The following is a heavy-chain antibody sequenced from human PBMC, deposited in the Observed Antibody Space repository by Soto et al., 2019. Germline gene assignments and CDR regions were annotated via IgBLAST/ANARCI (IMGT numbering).Heavy chain of an antibody. J-gene: IGHJ4*02. CDR3: ARGGYFDSSNYLAY. V-gene: IGHV1-3*01. CDR2: INPGNGNT. D-gene: IGHD3-22*01. Sequence: GASVKVSWKASGYTFTSYGSNWVRQAPGRGLEWMGWINPGNGNTKYSQQFQGRVIIDRDTSASTAYMELSSLRSEDTAVYYCARGGYFDSSNYLAYWGLGTLVTVPS. CDR1: GYTFTSYG.